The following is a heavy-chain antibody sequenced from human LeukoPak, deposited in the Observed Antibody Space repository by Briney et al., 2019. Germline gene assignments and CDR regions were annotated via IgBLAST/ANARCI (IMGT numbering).Heavy chain of an antibody. CDR2: FHTSGST. V-gene: IGHV4-4*07. CDR1: GGPVSGYY. CDR3: ARDTYYYDSSGYYYFDY. Sequence: SETLSLTCTVSGGPVSGYYWSWIRQPPGKGLEWIGRFHTSGSTNYNPSLKSRVTMSVDTSKNQFSLKLSSVTAADTAVYSCARDTYYYDSSGYYYFDYWGQGTLVTVSS. D-gene: IGHD3-22*01. J-gene: IGHJ4*02.